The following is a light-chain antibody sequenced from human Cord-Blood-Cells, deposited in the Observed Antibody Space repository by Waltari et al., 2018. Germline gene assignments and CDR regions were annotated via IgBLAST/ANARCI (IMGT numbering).Light chain of an antibody. CDR3: NSRDSSGNHYV. J-gene: IGLJ1*01. CDR1: SLRSYY. V-gene: IGLV3-19*01. CDR2: GKN. Sequence: SSELTQDPAVSVALGQTVRITCQGDSLRSYYASWYQQKPGQAPLLVIYGKNNRPSGIPDRFSGSSSGNTASWTITGAQAEDEADYYCNSRDSSGNHYVFGTGTKVTVL.